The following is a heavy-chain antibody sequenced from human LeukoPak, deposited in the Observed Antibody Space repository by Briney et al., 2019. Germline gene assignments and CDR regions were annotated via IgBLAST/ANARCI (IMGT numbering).Heavy chain of an antibody. J-gene: IGHJ6*02. V-gene: IGHV1-69*04. D-gene: IGHD2-15*01. CDR1: GGTFSSYT. CDR3: ARDSIVVVVAATGSYYGMDV. Sequence: AASVKVSCKASGGTFSSYTISWVRQAPGQGLEWMGRIIPILGIANYAQKFQGRVTITADKSTSTAYMDLSSLRCEDTAVYYCARDSIVVVVAATGSYYGMDVWGQGTTVTVSS. CDR2: IIPILGIA.